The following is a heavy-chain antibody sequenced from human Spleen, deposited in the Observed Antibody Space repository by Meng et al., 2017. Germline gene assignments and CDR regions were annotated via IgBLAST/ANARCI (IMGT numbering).Heavy chain of an antibody. CDR2: INHSGST. V-gene: IGHV4-34*01. CDR3: AREEAPYSSGWLEP. CDR1: GGSFSDYY. D-gene: IGHD6-19*01. J-gene: IGHJ5*02. Sequence: QVQLQQCGARLLKPSATLSLPCVVSGGSFSDYYWSWIRQPPGKGLEWIGEINHSGSTNYNPSLESRATISVDTSQNNLSLKLSSVTAADSAVYYCAREEAPYSSGWLEPWGQGTLVTVSS.